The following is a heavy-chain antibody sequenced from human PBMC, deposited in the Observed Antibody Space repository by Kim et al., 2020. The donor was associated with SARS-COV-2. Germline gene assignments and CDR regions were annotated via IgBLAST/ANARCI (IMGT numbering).Heavy chain of an antibody. D-gene: IGHD3-10*01. Sequence: ASVKVSCKASGFTSTSSAVQWVRQARGQRPEWIGWIAFGSGKTNYAQSLQGRVALTRDMSTTTAYMELSSLRSEDTAVYYCAAAPRFGAYGMDVWGQGTTVIVSS. CDR1: GFTSTSSA. CDR2: IAFGSGKT. CDR3: AAAPRFGAYGMDV. V-gene: IGHV1-58*01. J-gene: IGHJ6*02.